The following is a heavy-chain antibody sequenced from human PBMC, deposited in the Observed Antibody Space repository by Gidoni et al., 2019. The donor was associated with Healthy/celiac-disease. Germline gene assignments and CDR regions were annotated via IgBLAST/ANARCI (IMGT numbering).Heavy chain of an antibody. CDR3: ARDWSLVVITRQFDY. CDR2: IYYSGST. D-gene: IGHD3-22*01. Sequence: QLPLQESGPGLVKPSETLSLTCTVSGGSISSSSYYWGWIRQPPGKGLEWIGSIYYSGSTYYNPSRKSRVTISVDTSKNQFSLKLSSVTAADTAVYYCARDWSLVVITRQFDYWGQGTLVTVSS. CDR1: GGSISSSSYY. J-gene: IGHJ4*02. V-gene: IGHV4-39*07.